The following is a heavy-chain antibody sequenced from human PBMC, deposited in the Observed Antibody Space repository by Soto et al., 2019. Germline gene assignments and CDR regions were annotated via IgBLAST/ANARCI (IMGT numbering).Heavy chain of an antibody. CDR2: IKSKTDGGTT. CDR3: TTDFRPYYDFWSGLDY. Sequence: EVQLVESGGGLVKPGGSLRLSCAASGFTFSNAWMNWVRQAPGKGLEWVGRIKSKTDGGTTDYAAPVKGRFTISRDDSKNTLYLQINSLKTEDTAVYYCTTDFRPYYDFWSGLDYWGQGTLVTVSS. V-gene: IGHV3-15*07. J-gene: IGHJ4*02. D-gene: IGHD3-3*01. CDR1: GFTFSNAW.